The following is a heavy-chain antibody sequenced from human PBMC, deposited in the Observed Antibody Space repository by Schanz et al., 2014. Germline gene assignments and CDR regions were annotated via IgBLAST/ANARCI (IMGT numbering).Heavy chain of an antibody. CDR2: IKQDGIEK. CDR1: GFTFSAYW. V-gene: IGHV3-7*01. CDR3: AKDQLANYRGSGYNWFDP. J-gene: IGHJ5*02. Sequence: EVQLVEYGGGLVQPGGSLRLSCAASGFTFSAYWMAWVRQAPGKGLEWVANIKQDGIEKYYVDSVKGRFTISRDNSKNTLYLQMNSLRADDTAVYYCAKDQLANYRGSGYNWFDPWGQGTLVTVSS. D-gene: IGHD3-10*01.